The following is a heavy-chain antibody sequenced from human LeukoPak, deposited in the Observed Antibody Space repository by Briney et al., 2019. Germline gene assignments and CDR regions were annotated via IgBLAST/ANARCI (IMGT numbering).Heavy chain of an antibody. V-gene: IGHV4-39*07. CDR2: IFYSGNT. CDR1: GGGLSYY. CDR3: ATLRGDYYDSRAYDL. J-gene: IGHJ3*01. D-gene: IGHD3-22*01. Sequence: SETLSLTCTVSGGGLSYYWGWIRQAPGKGLEWIGTIFYSGNTYYNPSLKSRVFISIETSKNRFSLTLNSVTAADTAVYYCATLRGDYYDSRAYDLWGQGTMVTVSS.